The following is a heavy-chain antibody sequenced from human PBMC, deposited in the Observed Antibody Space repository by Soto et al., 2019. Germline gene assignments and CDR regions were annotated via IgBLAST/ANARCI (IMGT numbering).Heavy chain of an antibody. CDR1: GFTFSSYG. CDR2: IWYDGSNK. CDR3: AREHYYGSGSYFYFDY. J-gene: IGHJ4*02. Sequence: GGSLRLSCAASGFTFSSYGMHWVRQAPGKGLEWVAVIWYDGSNKYYADSVKGRFTISRDNSKNTLYLQMNSLRAEDTAVYYCAREHYYGSGSYFYFDYWGQGTLVTVSS. V-gene: IGHV3-33*01. D-gene: IGHD3-10*01.